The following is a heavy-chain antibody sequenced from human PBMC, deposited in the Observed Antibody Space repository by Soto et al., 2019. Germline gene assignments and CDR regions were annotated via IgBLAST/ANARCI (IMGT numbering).Heavy chain of an antibody. CDR2: ISHDGSNK. CDR1: GFIFRNYG. V-gene: IGHV3-30*18. CDR3: AKDWNYLDY. Sequence: QVQLVESGGGVVQPGRSLRLSCAASGFIFRNYGMHWVRQAPGKGLEWVAVISHDGSNKYYADSVKGRFTISRDNSKNTLYLQINSLRAEDTAVYYCAKDWNYLDYWGQGTLVTVSS. D-gene: IGHD1-1*01. J-gene: IGHJ4*02.